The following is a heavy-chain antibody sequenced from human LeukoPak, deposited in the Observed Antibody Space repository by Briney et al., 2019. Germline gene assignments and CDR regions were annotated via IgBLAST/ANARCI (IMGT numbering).Heavy chain of an antibody. D-gene: IGHD2-21*02. J-gene: IGHJ4*02. Sequence: WASVRVSCMASGHTFNTYGINWVRRAPGHGRGWMGWINTDSGNTNYAQNRQGRVTMTRDTSTGTAYMELKSLTSDDTAVYYCARKGCTGDCYILDYWGQGTLVTVSS. CDR3: ARKGCTGDCYILDY. CDR2: INTDSGNT. CDR1: GHTFNTYG. V-gene: IGHV1-18*01.